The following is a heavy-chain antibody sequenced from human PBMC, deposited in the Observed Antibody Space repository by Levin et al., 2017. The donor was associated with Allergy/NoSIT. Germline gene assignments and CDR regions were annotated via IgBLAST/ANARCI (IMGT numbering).Heavy chain of an antibody. J-gene: IGHJ4*02. CDR2: ISYDGSNK. CDR3: AKERLYQYYFDY. V-gene: IGHV3-30*18. D-gene: IGHD2-2*01. CDR1: GFTFSSYG. Sequence: GGSLRLSCAASGFTFSSYGMHWVRQAPGKGLEWVAVISYDGSNKYYADSVKGRFTISRDNSKNTLYLQMNSLRAEDTAVYYCAKERLYQYYFDYWGQGTLVTVSS.